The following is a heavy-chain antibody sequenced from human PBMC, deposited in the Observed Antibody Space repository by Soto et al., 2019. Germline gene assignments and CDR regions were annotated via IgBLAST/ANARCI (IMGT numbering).Heavy chain of an antibody. CDR1: GYTFTSYG. D-gene: IGHD3-9*01. Sequence: ASVKVSCKASGYTFTSYGISWVRQAPGQGLEWMGWISAYNGNTNYAQKLQGRVTMTTDTSTSTAYMELRSLRSDDTAVYYCARARDFDWLLSLFDYWGQGPLVTGSS. J-gene: IGHJ4*02. V-gene: IGHV1-18*01. CDR2: ISAYNGNT. CDR3: ARARDFDWLLSLFDY.